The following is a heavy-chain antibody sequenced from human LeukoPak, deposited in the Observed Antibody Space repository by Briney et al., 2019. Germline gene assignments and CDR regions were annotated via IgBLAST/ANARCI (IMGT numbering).Heavy chain of an antibody. D-gene: IGHD3-10*01. V-gene: IGHV3-30*18. CDR3: AKDFGEAAFDI. CDR2: ISYDGSDK. J-gene: IGHJ3*02. CDR1: GFTFSTYD. Sequence: PGRSLRLSCAASGFTFSTYDMHWDRQAPAKGLEWVAIISYDGSDKYYADSVKGRFTISRDNSKNTLYLQMNSLRAEDTAVYYCAKDFGEAAFDIWGQGTMVTVSS.